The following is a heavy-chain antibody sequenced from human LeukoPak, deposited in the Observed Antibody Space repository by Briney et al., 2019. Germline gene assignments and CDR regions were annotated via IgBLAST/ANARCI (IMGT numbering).Heavy chain of an antibody. CDR2: MSAYNGKT. Sequence: ASVKVSCKASGYSFTSYGFNWVRQAPGQGLEWMGWMSAYNGKTNYAHSLQGRVTVTADTSTSTAYMELRSLRSEDTAVYYCARDRAYGYSTVWDFDYWGQGTLVTVSS. CDR1: GYSFTSYG. CDR3: ARDRAYGYSTVWDFDY. J-gene: IGHJ4*02. V-gene: IGHV1-18*01. D-gene: IGHD6-19*01.